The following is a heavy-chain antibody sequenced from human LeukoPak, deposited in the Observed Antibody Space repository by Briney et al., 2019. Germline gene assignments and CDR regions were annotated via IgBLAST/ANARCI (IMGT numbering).Heavy chain of an antibody. CDR2: IIPIFGTA. D-gene: IGHD3-22*01. Sequence: SVKVSCKXSGGTFSSYAISWVRQAPGQGLEWMGGIIPIFGTANYSQKFQGRVTITADESTSTAYMELSSLRSGDTAVYYCARAARVRYYDSSGYYSFDYWGQGTLVTVSS. J-gene: IGHJ4*02. CDR3: ARAARVRYYDSSGYYSFDY. V-gene: IGHV1-69*13. CDR1: GGTFSSYA.